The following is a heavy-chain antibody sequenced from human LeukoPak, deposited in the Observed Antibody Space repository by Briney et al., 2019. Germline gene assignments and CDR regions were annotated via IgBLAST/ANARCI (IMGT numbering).Heavy chain of an antibody. D-gene: IGHD6-19*01. V-gene: IGHV1-18*01. CDR2: ISAYNGNT. Sequence: GASVKVSCKASGYTFTTYDIIWVRQAPGQGLEWMGWISAYNGNTNYAQKLQGRVTMTTDTSTSTAYMELRSLRSDDTAVYYCARINSGRGWFDPWGQGTLVTVSS. CDR3: ARINSGRGWFDP. CDR1: GYTFTTYD. J-gene: IGHJ5*02.